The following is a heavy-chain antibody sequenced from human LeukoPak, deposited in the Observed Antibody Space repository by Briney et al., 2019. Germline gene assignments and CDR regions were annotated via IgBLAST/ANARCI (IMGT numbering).Heavy chain of an antibody. D-gene: IGHD6-13*01. Sequence: SETLSLTCTVSGGSISSYYWSWIRQPPVKGLEWIGYIYYSGSTNYNPSLKSRVTISVDTSKNQFSLKLSSVTAADTAVYYCARGLAAAAYFDYWGQGTLVTVSS. V-gene: IGHV4-59*01. CDR2: IYYSGST. J-gene: IGHJ4*02. CDR3: ARGLAAAAYFDY. CDR1: GGSISSYY.